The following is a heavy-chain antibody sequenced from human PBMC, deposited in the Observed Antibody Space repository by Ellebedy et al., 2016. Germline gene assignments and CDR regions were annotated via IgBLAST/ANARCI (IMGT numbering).Heavy chain of an antibody. V-gene: IGHV3-7*04. Sequence: GESLKISCAASGFTFSSYWMSWVRQAPGKGLEWVANIKQDGSEKYYVDSVKGRFTISRDNAKNSLYLQMNSLRAEDTAVYYCARSAAAFDYWGQGTLVTVSS. D-gene: IGHD6-25*01. J-gene: IGHJ4*02. CDR1: GFTFSSYW. CDR2: IKQDGSEK. CDR3: ARSAAAFDY.